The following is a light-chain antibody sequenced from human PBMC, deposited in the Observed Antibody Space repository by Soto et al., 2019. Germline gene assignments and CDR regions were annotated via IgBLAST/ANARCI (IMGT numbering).Light chain of an antibody. J-gene: IGKJ1*01. CDR1: QSVSYW. Sequence: DIQMTQSPSTLSASVGDRVTITCRASQSVSYWLAWYQQKPGQAPKLLIFDASSLESGVPSRFSGSGSGTEFTLAISSLQPDDFATYYCQQYKAYPWTFGQGSKVEVK. CDR3: QQYKAYPWT. V-gene: IGKV1-5*01. CDR2: DAS.